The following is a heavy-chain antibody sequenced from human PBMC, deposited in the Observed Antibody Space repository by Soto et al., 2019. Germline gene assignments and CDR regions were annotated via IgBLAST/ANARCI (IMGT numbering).Heavy chain of an antibody. CDR1: GFTFSSYA. CDR2: ISGSGGST. Sequence: EVQLLESGGGLVQPGGSLRLSCAASGFTFSSYAMSWVRQAPGKGLEWVSAISGSGGSTYYADSVKGRFTISRDNSKNTLYLQMNSLRAEDTAVYYCAKDGLTYYDFWSGHRNFDYWGQGTLVTVSS. J-gene: IGHJ4*02. V-gene: IGHV3-23*01. CDR3: AKDGLTYYDFWSGHRNFDY. D-gene: IGHD3-3*01.